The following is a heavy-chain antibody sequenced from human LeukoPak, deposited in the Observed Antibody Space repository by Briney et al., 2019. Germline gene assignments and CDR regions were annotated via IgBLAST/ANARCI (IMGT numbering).Heavy chain of an antibody. V-gene: IGHV3-23*01. J-gene: IGHJ4*02. CDR2: ISGRDDSA. Sequence: GGSLRLSCAASGFTFSSYAMSWVRQAPGKGLEWVSAISGRDDSAYYADSVKGRFTFSRDNSKNTLYLQMNSLRAEDTAVYYCAKLVAVAGRNYWGQGTLVTVSS. D-gene: IGHD6-19*01. CDR3: AKLVAVAGRNY. CDR1: GFTFSSYA.